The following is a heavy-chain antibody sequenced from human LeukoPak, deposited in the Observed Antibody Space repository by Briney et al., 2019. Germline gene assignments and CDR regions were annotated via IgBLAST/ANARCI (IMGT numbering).Heavy chain of an antibody. CDR2: IRSKAYGGTT. D-gene: IGHD1-26*01. V-gene: IGHV3-49*04. CDR1: GFTFGDYA. Sequence: GGSLRLSCTASGFTFGDYAMSWVRQAPGKGLEWVGFIRSKAYGGTTEYAASVKGRFTISRDDSKSIAYLQMNSLRAEDTAVYYCARDPTSSWETAFDIWGQGTMVIVSS. J-gene: IGHJ3*02. CDR3: ARDPTSSWETAFDI.